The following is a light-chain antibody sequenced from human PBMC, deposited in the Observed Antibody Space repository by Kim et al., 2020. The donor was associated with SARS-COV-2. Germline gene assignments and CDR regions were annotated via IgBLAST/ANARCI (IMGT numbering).Light chain of an antibody. CDR1: QCLDTL. CDR3: QQRRNWPT. V-gene: IGKV3-11*01. Sequence: SLSPGDRSPLSCRASQCLDTLLAWYQPKPGQAPRLLIYDASNRATGIPARFSGSGSETDFTLTISSLEPKDFAVYYCQQRRNWPTFGGGTKVEIK. CDR2: DAS. J-gene: IGKJ4*01.